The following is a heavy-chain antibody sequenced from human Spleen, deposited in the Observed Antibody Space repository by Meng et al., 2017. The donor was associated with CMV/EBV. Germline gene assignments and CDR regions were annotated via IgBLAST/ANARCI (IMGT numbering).Heavy chain of an antibody. J-gene: IGHJ6*02. D-gene: IGHD3-3*01. Sequence: GGSLRLSCAASGFTFDDYTMHWVRQAPGKGLEWVSLISWDGGSTYYADSVKGRFTISRDNSKNSLYLQMNSLRAEDTAVYYCAKGGLDDFWSGRYGMDVWGQGTTVTVSS. V-gene: IGHV3-43*01. CDR1: GFTFDDYT. CDR2: ISWDGGST. CDR3: AKGGLDDFWSGRYGMDV.